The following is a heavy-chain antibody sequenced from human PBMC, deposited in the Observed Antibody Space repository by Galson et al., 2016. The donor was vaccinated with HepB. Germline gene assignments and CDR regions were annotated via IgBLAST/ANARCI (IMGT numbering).Heavy chain of an antibody. CDR2: ISDDGREK. J-gene: IGHJ6*02. D-gene: IGHD3-16*02. V-gene: IGHV3-30*18. Sequence: SLRLSCAVSRFTFSSYAMHWVRQAPGKGLEWVAVISDDGREKYYADAVKGRYTISRDNSQKTLFLQVNSLRAEDAAVYYCAKDRSNHYYTYGMDVWGQGTTVTVSS. CDR3: AKDRSNHYYTYGMDV. CDR1: RFTFSSYA.